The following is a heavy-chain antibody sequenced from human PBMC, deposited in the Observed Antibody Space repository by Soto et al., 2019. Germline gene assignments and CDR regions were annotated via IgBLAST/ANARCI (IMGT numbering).Heavy chain of an antibody. J-gene: IGHJ4*02. Sequence: ASVKVSCKASGYTFTGYYMHWVRQAPGQGLEWMGWINPNSGGTNYAQKFQGRVTMTRDTSISTAYMELSRLRSDDTAVYYCARVGIAAREVDYWGQRTLVTVSS. CDR2: INPNSGGT. CDR3: ARVGIAAREVDY. V-gene: IGHV1-2*02. D-gene: IGHD6-6*01. CDR1: GYTFTGYY.